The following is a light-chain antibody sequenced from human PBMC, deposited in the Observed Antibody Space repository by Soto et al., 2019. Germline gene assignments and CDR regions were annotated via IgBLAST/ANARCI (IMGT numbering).Light chain of an antibody. J-gene: IGKJ1*01. CDR2: AAS. V-gene: IGKV1-39*01. Sequence: DIRVTQSPSSLSASVGDRVTITCRASQRIADFLNWYQHKPGKAPQLLIRAASTLENGVPGRFRGSGSGTDFALTIDNLQPDDLATYYCQQTYRSPPTVGQGTRVQL. CDR3: QQTYRSPPT. CDR1: QRIADF.